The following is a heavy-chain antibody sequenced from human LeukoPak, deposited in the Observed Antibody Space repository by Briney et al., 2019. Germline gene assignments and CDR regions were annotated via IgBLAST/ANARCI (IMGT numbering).Heavy chain of an antibody. Sequence: GGSLRLSCAASGFTVSSNYMSWVRQAPGKGLEWVSAISGSGGSTYYADSVKGRFTISRDNSKNTLYLQMNSLRAEDTAVYYCAKPMVRGVIIKSGYFQHWGQGTLVTVSS. CDR2: ISGSGGST. D-gene: IGHD3-10*01. V-gene: IGHV3-23*01. CDR1: GFTVSSNY. CDR3: AKPMVRGVIIKSGYFQH. J-gene: IGHJ1*01.